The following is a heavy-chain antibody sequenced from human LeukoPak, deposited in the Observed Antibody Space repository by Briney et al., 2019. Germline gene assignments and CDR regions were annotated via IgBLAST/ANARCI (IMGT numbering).Heavy chain of an antibody. J-gene: IGHJ4*02. V-gene: IGHV1-3*01. Sequence: ASVNVSCKASGYTFTNYTIHWVRQAPGQSLEWMGWIAAGDDDTKYSQKFQGRVTITRDTSASTAYIELSSLRSEDTAVYYCARDSMGAIVDYWGQGTLVTVSS. CDR1: GYTFTNYT. CDR2: IAAGDDDT. D-gene: IGHD1-26*01. CDR3: ARDSMGAIVDY.